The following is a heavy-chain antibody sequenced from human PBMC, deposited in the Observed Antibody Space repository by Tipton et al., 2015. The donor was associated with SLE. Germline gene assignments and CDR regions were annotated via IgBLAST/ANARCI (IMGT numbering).Heavy chain of an antibody. CDR1: GYSISSGYY. CDR3: ARAAGSSFGYNYYYMDD. D-gene: IGHD5-18*01. Sequence: PGLVKPSETLSLTCAVSGYSISSGYYWGWIRQPPGKGLEWIGSIHHSGSTDYNLSLKSRVTMSVDTSKNQFSLKLSSVTAADTAVYYCARAAGSSFGYNYYYMDDWGKGTTVTVSS. J-gene: IGHJ6*03. V-gene: IGHV4-38-2*01. CDR2: IHHSGST.